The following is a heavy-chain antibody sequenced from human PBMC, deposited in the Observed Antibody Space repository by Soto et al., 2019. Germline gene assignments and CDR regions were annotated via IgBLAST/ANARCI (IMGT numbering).Heavy chain of an antibody. CDR1: GGPFSSYA. CDR2: IIPIFGTA. V-gene: IGHV1-69*13. D-gene: IGHD1-1*01. Sequence: SVKVSFKASGGPFSSYAISWVRQAPGQGLEWMGGIIPIFGTANYAQKFQGRVTITADESTSTAYMELSSLRSEDTAVYYCAQGGTYGYYYYYGMDVWGQGTT. J-gene: IGHJ6*02. CDR3: AQGGTYGYYYYYGMDV.